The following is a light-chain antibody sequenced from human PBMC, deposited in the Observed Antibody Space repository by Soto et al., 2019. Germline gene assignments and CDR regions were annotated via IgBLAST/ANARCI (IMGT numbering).Light chain of an antibody. CDR3: QQYGTSPYT. CDR1: QSVSNNF. CDR2: GSS. V-gene: IGKV3-20*01. Sequence: EIVLTQSPGTLSLSPGERATLSCTASQSVSNNFLDWYQQKPGQAPRLLIFGSSSRATGIPDRFSASGSGTDFTLTITRLEPEDFAVYYCQQYGTSPYTFGQGTKLDI. J-gene: IGKJ2*01.